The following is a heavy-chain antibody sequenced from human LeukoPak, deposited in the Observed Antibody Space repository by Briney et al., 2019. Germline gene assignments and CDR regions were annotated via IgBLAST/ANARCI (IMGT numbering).Heavy chain of an antibody. CDR1: GFTFSDHY. CDR2: TRNKANSYTT. Sequence: GGSLRLSCAASGFTFSDHYMDWVRQAPGKGLEWVGRTRNKANSYTTEYAASVKGRFTISRDDSKNSLYLQMNSLKTKDTAVYYCARVVAARTNWFDPWGQGTLVTVSS. CDR3: ARVVAARTNWFDP. J-gene: IGHJ5*02. D-gene: IGHD2-15*01. V-gene: IGHV3-72*01.